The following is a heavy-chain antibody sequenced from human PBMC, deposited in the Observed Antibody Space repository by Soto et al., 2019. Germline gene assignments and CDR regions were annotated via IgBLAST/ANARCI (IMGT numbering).Heavy chain of an antibody. CDR1: GGTFSSYA. CDR3: ARERGPGSGYYPYWFDP. CDR2: IIPIFGTA. Sequence: QVQLVQSGAEVKKPGSSVKVSCKASGGTFSSYAISWVRQAPGQGLEWMGEIIPIFGTANYAQKFQGRVTITADESTRTAYMERSSLRSEDTSVYYCARERGPGSGYYPYWFDPWGQGTLVTVSS. V-gene: IGHV1-69*12. D-gene: IGHD3-22*01. J-gene: IGHJ5*02.